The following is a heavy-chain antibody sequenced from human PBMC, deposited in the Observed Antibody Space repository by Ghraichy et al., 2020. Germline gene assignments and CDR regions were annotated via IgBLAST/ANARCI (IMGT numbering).Heavy chain of an antibody. CDR1: GFTFSSYS. V-gene: IGHV3-48*02. CDR2: ISSSSSTI. D-gene: IGHD6-19*01. CDR3: ARDSGVKRSKQWPYRPFDY. J-gene: IGHJ4*02. Sequence: GGSLRLSCAASGFTFSSYSMNWVRQAPGKGLEWVSYISSSSSTIYYADSVKGRFTISRDNAKNSLYLQMNSLRDEDTAVYYCARDSGVKRSKQWPYRPFDYWGQGTLVTVSS.